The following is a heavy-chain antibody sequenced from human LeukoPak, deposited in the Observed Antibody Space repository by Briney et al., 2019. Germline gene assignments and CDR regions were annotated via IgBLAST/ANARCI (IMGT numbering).Heavy chain of an antibody. V-gene: IGHV1-2*02. CDR2: INPNSGRT. J-gene: IGHJ1*01. CDR1: GYTFTGYY. D-gene: IGHD2-2*01. Sequence: ASVKVSCKAAGYTFTGYYMHWVRQAPGQGLEWMGWINPNSGRTNYAQKFQGRVTMTRDTSISTAYMELSRLRSDDTAVYYCARGRYCSSTSCYHAEYFQHWGQGTLVTVSS. CDR3: ARGRYCSSTSCYHAEYFQH.